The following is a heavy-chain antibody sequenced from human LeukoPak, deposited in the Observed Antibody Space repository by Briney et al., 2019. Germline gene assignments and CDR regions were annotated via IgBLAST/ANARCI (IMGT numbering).Heavy chain of an antibody. CDR2: IYYSGST. V-gene: IGHV4-39*07. Sequence: PSETLSLTCTVSGGSISSSSYYWGWIRQPPGKGLEWIGSIYYSGSTYYNPSLKSRVTISVDTSKNQFSLKLSSVTAADTAVYYCARTSGTYNYYYHYMDVWGKGTTVTVSS. CDR3: ARTSGTYNYYYHYMDV. CDR1: GGSISSSSYY. D-gene: IGHD1-26*01. J-gene: IGHJ6*03.